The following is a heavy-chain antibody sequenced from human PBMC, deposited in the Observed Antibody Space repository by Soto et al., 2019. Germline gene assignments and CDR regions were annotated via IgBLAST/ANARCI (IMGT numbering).Heavy chain of an antibody. Sequence: PSETLSLTCAVYGGSFSGYYWSWIRQPPGKGLEWIGEINHSGSTNYNPSLKSRVTISVDTSKNQFSLKLSSVTAADTAVYYCARGWYYDFWSGLTYHYYYMDVWGKGTTVTVSS. CDR2: INHSGST. J-gene: IGHJ6*03. V-gene: IGHV4-34*01. CDR3: ARGWYYDFWSGLTYHYYYMDV. CDR1: GGSFSGYY. D-gene: IGHD3-3*01.